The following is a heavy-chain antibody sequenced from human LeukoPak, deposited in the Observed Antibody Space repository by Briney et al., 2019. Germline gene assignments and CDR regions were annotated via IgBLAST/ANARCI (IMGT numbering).Heavy chain of an antibody. D-gene: IGHD4-17*01. Sequence: ASVKVSCKASGYTFTSYYIHWVRQAPGQGLEWMGRIIPIFGTANYAQKFQGRVTITTDESTSTAYMELSSLRSEDTAVYYCASGRGNGIDYGDYPYYYYYMDVWGKGTTVTVSS. CDR1: GYTFTSYY. CDR2: IIPIFGTA. J-gene: IGHJ6*03. CDR3: ASGRGNGIDYGDYPYYYYYMDV. V-gene: IGHV1-69*05.